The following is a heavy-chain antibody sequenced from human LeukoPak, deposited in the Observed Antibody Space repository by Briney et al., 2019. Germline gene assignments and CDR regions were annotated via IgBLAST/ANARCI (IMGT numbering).Heavy chain of an antibody. V-gene: IGHV3-74*03. CDR1: GFTFSGHW. J-gene: IGHJ4*02. CDR3: TRSGYSNGYDY. CDR2: ITPDGNAA. D-gene: IGHD2-15*01. Sequence: PGGSLRLPCVASGFTFSGHWMHWVRQVPGKGLMAVSRITPDGNAAAYADSVKGRFTISRDNAKNTLYLEMNSLTAEDTALYHCTRSGYSNGYDYWGQGTLVTVSS.